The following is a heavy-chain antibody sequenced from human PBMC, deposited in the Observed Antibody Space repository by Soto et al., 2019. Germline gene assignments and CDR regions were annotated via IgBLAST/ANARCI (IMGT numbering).Heavy chain of an antibody. J-gene: IGHJ4*02. D-gene: IGHD5-18*01. CDR1: GFTFNSYA. Sequence: PGGSLRLSCAASGFTFNSYAMHWVRQAPGKGLEWVAVISYGASTKYYADSVKGRFTISRDNSKNTLYLQMNSLRAEDTAVYYFATNSYGYVSTYYFAYWGQGTLVTVSS. CDR3: ATNSYGYVSTYYFAY. V-gene: IGHV3-30*03. CDR2: ISYGASTK.